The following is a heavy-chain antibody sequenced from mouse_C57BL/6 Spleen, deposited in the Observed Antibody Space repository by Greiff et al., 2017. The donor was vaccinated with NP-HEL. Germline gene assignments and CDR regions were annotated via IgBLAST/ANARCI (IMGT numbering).Heavy chain of an antibody. D-gene: IGHD1-1*01. CDR3: ASYDGSMRGYFDV. J-gene: IGHJ1*03. V-gene: IGHV1-52*01. CDR2: INPSDSET. Sequence: QVQLQQPGAELVRPGSSVKLSCKASGYTFTSYWMHWVKQRPIQGLEWIGNINPSDSETHYNQKFKDKATLTVDKSSSTAYMQISSLTSEDSAVYYCASYDGSMRGYFDVWGTGTTVTVSS. CDR1: GYTFTSYW.